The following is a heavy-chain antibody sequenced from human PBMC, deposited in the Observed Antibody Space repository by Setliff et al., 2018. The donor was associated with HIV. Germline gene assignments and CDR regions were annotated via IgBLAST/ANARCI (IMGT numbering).Heavy chain of an antibody. CDR1: GASFSVYY. CDR2: ITHSGST. Sequence: SETLSLTCAVYGASFSVYYWSWIRQPPGQGLEWIGEITHSGSTNYNPSLETRVTISVDTSKNQFSLKLSSVTAADTAVYYCAKGVAGLQYYYYYMDVWGKGTTVTVSS. D-gene: IGHD6-19*01. V-gene: IGHV4-34*01. J-gene: IGHJ6*03. CDR3: AKGVAGLQYYYYYMDV.